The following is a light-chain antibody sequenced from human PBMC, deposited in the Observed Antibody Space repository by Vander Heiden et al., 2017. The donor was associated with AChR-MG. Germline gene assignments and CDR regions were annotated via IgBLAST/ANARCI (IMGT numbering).Light chain of an antibody. CDR1: SSDVGGYNY. Sequence: QSALTQPASVSGSPGQSLTISCTGTSSDVGGYNYVSWYQPHPGKAPKLMIYDVSNRPSGVSNRVSGSKSGNTASLTISGLQAEDEADYYCSSYTSSSTLVVFGGGTKLTVL. CDR2: DVS. CDR3: SSYTSSSTLVV. J-gene: IGLJ2*01. V-gene: IGLV2-14*03.